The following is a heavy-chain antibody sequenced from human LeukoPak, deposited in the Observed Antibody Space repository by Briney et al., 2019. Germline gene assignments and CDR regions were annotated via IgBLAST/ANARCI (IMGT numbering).Heavy chain of an antibody. CDR1: GGSISSYY. D-gene: IGHD6-19*01. CDR2: IYYSGST. Sequence: PSETLSLTCTVSGGSISSYYWSWIRQPPGKGLEWIGYIYYSGSTNYNPSLKSRVTISVDTSKNQFSLKLSSVTAADTAVYYCAGGGVAGNYFDYWGRGTLVTVSS. V-gene: IGHV4-59*01. J-gene: IGHJ4*02. CDR3: AGGGVAGNYFDY.